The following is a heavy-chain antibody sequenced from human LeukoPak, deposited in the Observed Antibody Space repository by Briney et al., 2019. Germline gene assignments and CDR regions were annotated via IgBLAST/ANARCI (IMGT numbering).Heavy chain of an antibody. CDR2: IYYSGST. Sequence: SETLSLTCTVSGGSISSSSYYWVWIRQPPGKGLEWIGSIYYSGSTYYNPYLKSRVTISVDTSKNQLSLKLSSVTAADTAVYYCARSEYSSPGRLDYWGQGTLVTVSS. J-gene: IGHJ4*02. V-gene: IGHV4-39*01. CDR1: GGSISSSSYY. D-gene: IGHD6-6*01. CDR3: ARSEYSSPGRLDY.